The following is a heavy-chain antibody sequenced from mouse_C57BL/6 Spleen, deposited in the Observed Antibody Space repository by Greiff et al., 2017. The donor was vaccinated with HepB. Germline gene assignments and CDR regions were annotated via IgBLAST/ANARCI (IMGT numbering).Heavy chain of an antibody. CDR3: ARAAVEPRGSYVDY. V-gene: IGHV1-82*01. CDR1: GYAFSSSW. J-gene: IGHJ2*01. Sequence: VQGVESGPELVKPGASVKISCKASGYAFSSSWMNWVKQRPGKGLEWIGRIYPGDGDTNYNGKFKGKATLTADKSSSTAYMQLSSLTSEDSAVYFCARAAVEPRGSYVDYWGQGTTLTVSS. CDR2: IYPGDGDT. D-gene: IGHD6-1*01.